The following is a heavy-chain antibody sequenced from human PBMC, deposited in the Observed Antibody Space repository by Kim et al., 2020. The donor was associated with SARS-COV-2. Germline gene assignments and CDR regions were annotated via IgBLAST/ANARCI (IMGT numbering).Heavy chain of an antibody. J-gene: IGHJ3*02. D-gene: IGHD3-9*01. Sequence: GESLKISCKGSGYSFTSYWIGWVRQMPGKGLEWMGIIYPGDSDTRYSPSFQGQVTISADKSISTAYLQWSSLKASDTAMYYCARARLTGYLGADAFDIWGQGTMVTVSS. CDR3: ARARLTGYLGADAFDI. CDR2: IYPGDSDT. CDR1: GYSFTSYW. V-gene: IGHV5-51*01.